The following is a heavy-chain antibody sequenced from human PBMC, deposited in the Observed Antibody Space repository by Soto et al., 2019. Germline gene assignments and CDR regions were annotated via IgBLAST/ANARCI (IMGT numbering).Heavy chain of an antibody. CDR3: ASSQGAAAGTEGPINI. CDR2: INHSGST. V-gene: IGHV4-34*01. Sequence: SETLCLTCAVYGGSFSGYYWSWIRQPPGKGLEWIGEINHSGSTNYNPSLKSRVTISVDTSKNQFSLKLSSVTAADTAVYYCASSQGAAAGTEGPINIWGQGTPVTVSS. J-gene: IGHJ4*02. D-gene: IGHD6-13*01. CDR1: GGSFSGYY.